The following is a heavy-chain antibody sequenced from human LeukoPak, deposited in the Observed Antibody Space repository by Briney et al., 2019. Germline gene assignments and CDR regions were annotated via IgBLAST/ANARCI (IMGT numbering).Heavy chain of an antibody. D-gene: IGHD3-10*01. J-gene: IGHJ4*02. CDR2: ISGSGGST. CDR1: GFTFSSYA. Sequence: GGSLRLSCAASGFTFSSYAMSWVRQAPGKGLEWVSAISGSGGSTYYADSVKGRFTISRDNSKNTLYLQKNSLRAEDTAVYYCAKEMDSRDYYGSGSCDYWGQGTLVTVSS. V-gene: IGHV3-23*01. CDR3: AKEMDSRDYYGSGSCDY.